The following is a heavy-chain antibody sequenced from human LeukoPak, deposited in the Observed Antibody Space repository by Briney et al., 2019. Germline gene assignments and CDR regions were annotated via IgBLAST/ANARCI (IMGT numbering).Heavy chain of an antibody. D-gene: IGHD2-21*02. Sequence: PGGSLRLSCAASGFTFSNYWMHWVSQVPGKGPEWVSHINGDGSDTGYADSVKGRLTISRDNRKNTVYLQMNSLRAEDTAVYYCARDQLSYCDGDCPWGQGTLVTVSS. CDR3: ARDQLSYCDGDCP. CDR2: INGDGSDT. V-gene: IGHV3-74*01. CDR1: GFTFSNYW. J-gene: IGHJ5*02.